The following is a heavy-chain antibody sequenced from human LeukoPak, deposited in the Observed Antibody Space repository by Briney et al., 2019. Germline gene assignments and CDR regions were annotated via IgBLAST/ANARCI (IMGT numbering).Heavy chain of an antibody. CDR2: INHSGST. Sequence: SETLSLTCTVSGGSNNSYYWSWIRQPPGKGLEWIGEINHSGSTNYNPSLKSRVTISVDTSKNQFSLKLSSVTAADTAVYYCARGPREYYDFWSGYYPNFDYWGQGTLVTVSS. CDR3: ARGPREYYDFWSGYYPNFDY. CDR1: GGSNNSYY. V-gene: IGHV4-34*01. J-gene: IGHJ4*02. D-gene: IGHD3-3*01.